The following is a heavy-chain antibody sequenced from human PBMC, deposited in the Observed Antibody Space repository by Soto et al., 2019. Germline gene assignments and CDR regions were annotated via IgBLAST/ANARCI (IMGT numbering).Heavy chain of an antibody. J-gene: IGHJ6*02. V-gene: IGHV3-23*01. CDR2: ISGSGGST. Sequence: GGSLRLSCAASGFTFSSYAMSWVRQAPGKGLEWVSAISGSGGSTYYADSVKGRFTISRDNSKNTLYLQMNSLRAEDTAVYYCAKNVGYCSGGSCYSYYYYYYGMDVWGQGTTVTVSS. D-gene: IGHD2-15*01. CDR1: GFTFSSYA. CDR3: AKNVGYCSGGSCYSYYYYYYGMDV.